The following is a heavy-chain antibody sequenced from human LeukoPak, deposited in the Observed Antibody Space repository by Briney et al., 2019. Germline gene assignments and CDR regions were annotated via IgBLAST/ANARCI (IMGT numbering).Heavy chain of an antibody. CDR1: GGTFSSYA. V-gene: IGHV1-69*05. Sequence: ASVKVSCKASGGTFSSYAISWVRQAPGQGLEWMGGIIPIFGTANYAQKFQGRVTITTDESTSTAYMELSSLRSEDTAVYYCAIYDSSGPFDYWGQGTLVTVSS. J-gene: IGHJ4*02. CDR2: IIPIFGTA. D-gene: IGHD3-22*01. CDR3: AIYDSSGPFDY.